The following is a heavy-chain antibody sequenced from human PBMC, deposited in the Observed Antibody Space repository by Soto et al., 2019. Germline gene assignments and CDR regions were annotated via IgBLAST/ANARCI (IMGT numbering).Heavy chain of an antibody. V-gene: IGHV3-30*18. CDR2: ISYDGSNK. D-gene: IGHD2-2*01. CDR3: AKDLFVVVPAAERGMDV. CDR1: GFTFSSYG. Sequence: PGWSLRLSCAASGFTFSSYGMHWVRQAPGKGLEWVAVISYDGSNKYYADSVKGRFTISRDNSKNTLYLQMNSLRAEDTAVYYCAKDLFVVVPAAERGMDVWGQGTTVTVSS. J-gene: IGHJ6*02.